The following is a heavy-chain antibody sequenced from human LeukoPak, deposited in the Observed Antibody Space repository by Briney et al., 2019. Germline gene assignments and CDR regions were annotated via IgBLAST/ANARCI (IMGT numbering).Heavy chain of an antibody. D-gene: IGHD3-22*01. Sequence: SETLSLTCNVSGGSIRGYYWSWIRQPPGKGLEWIGYIYSSGSTNYNPSLKSRVTMSVDTSKNQFSLKLPSVTAADTAVYYCARSPTGYYDTQYYFDYWGQGTLVTVSS. V-gene: IGHV4-59*08. J-gene: IGHJ4*02. CDR3: ARSPTGYYDTQYYFDY. CDR1: GGSIRGYY. CDR2: IYSSGST.